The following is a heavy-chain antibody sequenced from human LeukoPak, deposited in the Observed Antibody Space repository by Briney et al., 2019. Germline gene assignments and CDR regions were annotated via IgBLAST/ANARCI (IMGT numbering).Heavy chain of an antibody. CDR1: GFTFRNYW. CDR2: MKYDGSEK. D-gene: IGHD3-3*01. Sequence: GGSLRLSCAASGFTFRNYWMSWVRQAPGKGLEWVANMKYDGSEKYYVDSVRGRFTISRDNAENSLFLQMNSLRAGDTAVYYCAREGTITTYNFDYWGQGTPVTVSS. J-gene: IGHJ4*02. V-gene: IGHV3-7*05. CDR3: AREGTITTYNFDY.